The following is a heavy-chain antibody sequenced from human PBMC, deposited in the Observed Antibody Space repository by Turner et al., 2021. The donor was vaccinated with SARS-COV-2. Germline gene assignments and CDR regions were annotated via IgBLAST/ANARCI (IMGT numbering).Heavy chain of an antibody. D-gene: IGHD5-12*01. CDR3: ATCRDGYNWGAFHI. J-gene: IGHJ3*02. V-gene: IGHV1-24*01. CDR1: GYTLTELS. Sequence: QVQLVQSGAEVKKPGASVKVSCKVSGYTLTELSMHWVRQAPGKGLEWMGGFDREDGETIYAQKGQGRVTMTEDTSADTAYMELSSPRSEDTAVYYCATCRDGYNWGAFHIWGQGTMVTVSS. CDR2: FDREDGET.